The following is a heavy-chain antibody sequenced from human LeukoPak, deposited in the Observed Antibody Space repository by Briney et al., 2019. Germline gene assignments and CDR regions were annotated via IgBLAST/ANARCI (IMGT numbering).Heavy chain of an antibody. V-gene: IGHV3-11*01. Sequence: GGSLRLSCAASGLTFSDYYMSWIRQAPGKGQEWVSYISSSGSTIYYADSVKGRFTISRDNAKNSLYLQMNSLRAEDTAVYYCATLKREVNYYYGMDVWGQGTTVTVSS. CDR2: ISSSGSTI. CDR1: GLTFSDYY. J-gene: IGHJ6*02. CDR3: ATLKREVNYYYGMDV.